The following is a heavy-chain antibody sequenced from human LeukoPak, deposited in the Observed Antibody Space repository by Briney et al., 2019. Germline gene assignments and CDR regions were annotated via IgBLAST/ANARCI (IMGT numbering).Heavy chain of an antibody. CDR1: AFTFSASW. D-gene: IGHD1-26*01. J-gene: IGHJ4*02. V-gene: IGHV3-7*03. CDR3: ARSLSSGELLDFDY. Sequence: GGSLRLSCVASAFTFSASWMTWVRQAPGKGLERVANINEDGSETWYVDSVRGRFTISRDNAKNSLYLQMNSLRAEDTAVYYCARSLSSGELLDFDYWGQGTLVTVSS. CDR2: INEDGSET.